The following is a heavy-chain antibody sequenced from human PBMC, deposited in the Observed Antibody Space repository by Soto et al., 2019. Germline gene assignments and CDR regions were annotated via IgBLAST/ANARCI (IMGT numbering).Heavy chain of an antibody. D-gene: IGHD6-19*01. Sequence: ASVKVSCKASGYTFTKYGISWVRQAPGQGLEWMGWISGSNGNTNYAQKLQGRVTMTTDTSTSTAYMELRSLRSDDTAIYYCARGIAVADPYNWFDHWGQGTLVTVS. CDR3: ARGIAVADPYNWFDH. CDR1: GYTFTKYG. CDR2: ISGSNGNT. J-gene: IGHJ5*02. V-gene: IGHV1-18*01.